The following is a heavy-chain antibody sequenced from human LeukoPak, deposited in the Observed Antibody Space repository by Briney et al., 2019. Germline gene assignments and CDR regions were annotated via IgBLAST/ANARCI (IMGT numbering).Heavy chain of an antibody. V-gene: IGHV3-30-3*01. J-gene: IGHJ4*02. CDR2: ISYDGSNK. Sequence: PGRSLRLSCAASGFTFSSYAMHWVRQAPGKGLEWVAVISYDGSNKYYADSVKGRFTISRDNSENTLYLQMNSLRAEDTAVYYCARDPGQYCSSTSCYLGEPDYWGQGTLVTVSS. CDR1: GFTFSSYA. D-gene: IGHD2-2*01. CDR3: ARDPGQYCSSTSCYLGEPDY.